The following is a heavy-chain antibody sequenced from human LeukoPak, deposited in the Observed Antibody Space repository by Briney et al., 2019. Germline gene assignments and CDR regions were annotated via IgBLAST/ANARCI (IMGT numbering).Heavy chain of an antibody. V-gene: IGHV3-30-3*01. CDR1: RFTFSSYA. CDR3: ARDRGYSPWYYFDY. D-gene: IGHD5-18*01. CDR2: ISYDGSNK. Sequence: GGSLRLSCAASRFTFSSYAMHWVRQAPGKGLEWVAVISYDGSNKYYADSVKGRFTISRDNSKNTLYLQMNSLRAEDTAVYYCARDRGYSPWYYFDYWGQGTLVTVSS. J-gene: IGHJ4*02.